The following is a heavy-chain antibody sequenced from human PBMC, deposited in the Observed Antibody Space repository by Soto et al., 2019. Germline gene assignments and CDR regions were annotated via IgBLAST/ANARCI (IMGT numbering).Heavy chain of an antibody. V-gene: IGHV4-30-4*01. D-gene: IGHD3-9*01. J-gene: IGHJ6*02. Sequence: PSETLSLTCTVSGGSISSGDYYWSWIRQPPGKGLEWIGYIYYSGSTYYNPSLKSRVTISVDTSKNQFSLKLSSVTAADTAVYYCASSKNFDWPYYYYYGMDVWGQGTTVTVSS. CDR3: ASSKNFDWPYYYYYGMDV. CDR2: IYYSGST. CDR1: GGSISSGDYY.